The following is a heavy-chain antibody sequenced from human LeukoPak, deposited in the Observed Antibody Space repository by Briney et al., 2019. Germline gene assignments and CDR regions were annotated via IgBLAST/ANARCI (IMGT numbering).Heavy chain of an antibody. V-gene: IGHV4-4*02. D-gene: IGHD6-13*01. CDR3: ARARGLAAAGTLNY. CDR1: GGSISSSNW. CDR2: IYHSGST. Sequence: SETLSPTCAVSGGSISSSNWWSWVRQPPGKGLEWIGEIYHSGSTNYNPSLKSRVTISVDKSKNQFSLKLSSVTAADTAVYYCARARGLAAAGTLNYWGQGTLVTVSS. J-gene: IGHJ4*02.